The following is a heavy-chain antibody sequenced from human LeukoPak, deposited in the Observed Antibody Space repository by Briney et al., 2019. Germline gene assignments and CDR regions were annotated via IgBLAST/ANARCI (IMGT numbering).Heavy chain of an antibody. CDR3: ANQEGQATNFDY. V-gene: IGHV3-30*18. Sequence: PGGSLRLSCAASGFTFSSYGMHWVRQAPGKGLEWVAVISYDGSNKYYADSVKGRFTISRDNSKNTLYLQMNSLRAEDTAVYYCANQEGQATNFDYWGQGTLVTVSS. CDR2: ISYDGSNK. D-gene: IGHD5-24*01. J-gene: IGHJ4*02. CDR1: GFTFSSYG.